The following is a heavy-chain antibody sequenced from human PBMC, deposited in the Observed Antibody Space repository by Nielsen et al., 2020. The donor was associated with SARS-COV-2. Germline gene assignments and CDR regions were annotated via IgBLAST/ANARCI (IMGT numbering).Heavy chain of an antibody. CDR3: ATLGDYYYYGMDV. J-gene: IGHJ6*02. V-gene: IGHV3-7*03. D-gene: IGHD6-6*01. CDR2: MNQDGSRK. Sequence: GGSLRLSCVAFGFNFRDFWMSWVRQAPGKALERVASMNQDGSRKFHVDSVKGRFTISRDNAKNSLYLQMNSLRAEDTALYYCATLGDYYYYGMDVWGQGTTVTVSS. CDR1: GFNFRDFW.